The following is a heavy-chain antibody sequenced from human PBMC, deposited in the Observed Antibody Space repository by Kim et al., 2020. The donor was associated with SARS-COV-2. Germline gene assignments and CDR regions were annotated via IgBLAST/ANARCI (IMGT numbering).Heavy chain of an antibody. CDR1: GGSISSYY. CDR2: IYYSGST. D-gene: IGHD3-16*01. Sequence: SETLSLTCTVSGGSISSYYWSWIRQPPGKGLEWIGYIYYSGSTNYNPSLKSRVTISVDTSKNQFSLKLSSVTAADKAVYYCARDRGMITVGGVPEGYFDYWGQGTLVTVSS. V-gene: IGHV4-59*13. J-gene: IGHJ4*02. CDR3: ARDRGMITVGGVPEGYFDY.